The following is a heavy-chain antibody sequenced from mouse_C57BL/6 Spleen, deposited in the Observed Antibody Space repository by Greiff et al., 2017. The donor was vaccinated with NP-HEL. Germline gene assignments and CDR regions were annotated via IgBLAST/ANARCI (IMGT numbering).Heavy chain of an antibody. D-gene: IGHD1-1*01. CDR1: GYTFTDYY. V-gene: IGHV1-19*01. CDR3: ARKVAPYAMDY. CDR2: INPYNGGT. Sequence: VQLQQSGPVLVKPGASVKMSCKASGYTFTDYYMNWVKQSHGKSLEWIGVINPYNGGTSYNQKFKGKATLTVDKSSSTAYMERNSLTSEDSAVYYCARKVAPYAMDYWGQGTSVTVSS. J-gene: IGHJ4*01.